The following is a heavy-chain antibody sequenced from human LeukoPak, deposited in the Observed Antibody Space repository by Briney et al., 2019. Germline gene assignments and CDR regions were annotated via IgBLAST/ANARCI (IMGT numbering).Heavy chain of an antibody. CDR2: IYTSGST. J-gene: IGHJ4*02. CDR3: ARTPDYYDSSLIDY. CDR1: GGSIRSYY. V-gene: IGHV4-4*07. D-gene: IGHD3-22*01. Sequence: SETLSLTCTVSGGSIRSYYWSWIRQPAGKGLEWIGRIYTSGSTNYNPSLKSRVTMSVDTSKNQFSLKLSSVTAADTAVYYCARTPDYYDSSLIDYWGQGTLVTVSS.